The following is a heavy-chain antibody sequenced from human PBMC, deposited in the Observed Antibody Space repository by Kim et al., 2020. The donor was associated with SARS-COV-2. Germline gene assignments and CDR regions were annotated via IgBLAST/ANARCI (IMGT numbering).Heavy chain of an antibody. J-gene: IGHJ6*01. CDR1: GGSFSGYY. CDR2: INHSGST. CDR3: ARALTIVVVVAATQSYGM. V-gene: IGHV4-34*01. Sequence: SETLSLTCAVYGGSFSGYYWSWIRQPPGKGLEWIGEINHSGSTNYNPSLKSRVTISVDTSKNQFSLKLSSVTAADTAVYYCARALTIVVVVAATQSYGM. D-gene: IGHD2-15*01.